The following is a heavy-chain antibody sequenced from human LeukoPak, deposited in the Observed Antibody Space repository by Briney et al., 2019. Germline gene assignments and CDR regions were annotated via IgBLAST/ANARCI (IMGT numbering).Heavy chain of an antibody. CDR1: GGSISSYY. J-gene: IGHJ4*02. V-gene: IGHV4-59*01. D-gene: IGHD3-3*01. CDR3: ARALVRRPYDFWN. Sequence: PSETLSLTCTVSGGSISSYYWSWIRQPPGKGLEWIGYIYYSGSTNYNPSLKSRVTISVDTTKNQFSLKLSSVTAADTAVYYCARALVRRPYDFWNWGPGTLVTVSS. CDR2: IYYSGST.